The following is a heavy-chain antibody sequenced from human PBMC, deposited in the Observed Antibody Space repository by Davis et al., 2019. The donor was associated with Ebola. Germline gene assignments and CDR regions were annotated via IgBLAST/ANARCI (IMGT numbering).Heavy chain of an antibody. CDR1: RHTFTGYY. CDR2: INTYSGGT. CDR3: ATVGTSVTAFDH. Sequence: ASVKVSCKASRHTFTGYYMHWLRQAPGQGLEWMGWINTYSGGTKYAQKFQGRVNMARDTSINRAYMELSRLGSDDTAVYYCATVGTSVTAFDHWGQGTLVTVSS. D-gene: IGHD4-17*01. V-gene: IGHV1-2*02. J-gene: IGHJ4*02.